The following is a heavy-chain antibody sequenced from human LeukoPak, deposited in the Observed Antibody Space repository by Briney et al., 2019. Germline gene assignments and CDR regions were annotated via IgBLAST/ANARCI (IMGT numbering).Heavy chain of an antibody. CDR3: ARDKGYSSGWYDRRNWFDP. V-gene: IGHV4-39*02. J-gene: IGHJ5*02. CDR1: GDSISSYNYF. Sequence: SETLSLTCTVSGDSISSYNYFWGWIRQPPGKGLEWVGSIYYRGNTYYNPSLKSRVTLSADTSKNQFSLKVTSVTAADTAVYYCARDKGYSSGWYDRRNWFDPWGQGTLVTVSS. CDR2: IYYRGNT. D-gene: IGHD6-19*01.